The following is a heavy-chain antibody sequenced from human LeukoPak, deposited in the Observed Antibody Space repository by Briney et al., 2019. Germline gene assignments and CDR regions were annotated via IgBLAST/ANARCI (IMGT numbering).Heavy chain of an antibody. CDR1: GFTFSSYS. V-gene: IGHV3-21*04. CDR2: ISSSSSYI. J-gene: IGHJ4*02. CDR3: ARHTDFWSGEITDY. Sequence: GGSLRLSCAASGFTFSSYSMNWVRQAPGKGLEWVSSISSSSSYIYYADSVKGRFTISRDNAKNTLYLQMNSLRAEDTVVYYCARHTDFWSGEITDYWGQGTLVTVSS. D-gene: IGHD3-3*01.